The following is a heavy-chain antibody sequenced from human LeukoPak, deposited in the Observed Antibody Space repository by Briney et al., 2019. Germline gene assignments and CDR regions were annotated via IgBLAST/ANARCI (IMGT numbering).Heavy chain of an antibody. V-gene: IGHV3-23*01. D-gene: IGHD6-6*01. CDR2: ISGSGGST. Sequence: GESLRLSCAASGFTFSSYAMSWVRQAPGKGLEWVSAISGSGGSTYYADSVKGRFTISRDNSKNTLYLQMNSLRAEDTAVYYCARSRGRIAALPGLDYWGQGTLVTVSS. CDR3: ARSRGRIAALPGLDY. J-gene: IGHJ4*02. CDR1: GFTFSSYA.